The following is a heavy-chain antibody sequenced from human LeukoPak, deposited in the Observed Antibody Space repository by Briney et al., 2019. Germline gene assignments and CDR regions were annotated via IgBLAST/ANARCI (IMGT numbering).Heavy chain of an antibody. J-gene: IGHJ6*03. CDR2: IYPGDSDT. CDR3: ARERGYSAMDV. V-gene: IGHV5-51*01. Sequence: PGESLLISCKGFGYSFTNYWLAWVRQMPGKVLEWMGVIYPGDSDTRYSPSFQGQVTITADKSIRTAYLQWSSLEASDTAVYYCARERGYSAMDVWGKGTTVTVSS. D-gene: IGHD5-12*01. CDR1: GYSFTNYW.